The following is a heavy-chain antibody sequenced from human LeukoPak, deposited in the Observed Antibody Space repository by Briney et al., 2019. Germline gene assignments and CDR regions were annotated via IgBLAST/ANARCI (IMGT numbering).Heavy chain of an antibody. Sequence: SVKVSCKASGGTFSSYAISWVRQAPGQGLEWMGRIIPIFGTANYAQKFQGTVTITTDESTSTAYMELSSLRSKDTAVYYCATSSDPRLLCLWGQGTLVTVSS. CDR2: IIPIFGTA. V-gene: IGHV1-69*05. J-gene: IGHJ4*02. CDR3: ATSSDPRLLCL. D-gene: IGHD3-10*02. CDR1: GGTFSSYA.